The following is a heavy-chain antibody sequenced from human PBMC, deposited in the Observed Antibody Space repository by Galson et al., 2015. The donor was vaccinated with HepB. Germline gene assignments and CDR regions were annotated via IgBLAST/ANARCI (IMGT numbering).Heavy chain of an antibody. Sequence: SVKVSCKASGYTFTSYAMHWVRQAPGQRLEWMGWINAGNGNTKYSQKFQGRVTITRDTSASTAYMELSSLRSEDTAVYYCARDLTIGGPGIADPWGQGTLVTVSS. CDR3: ARDLTIGGPGIADP. V-gene: IGHV1-3*01. CDR1: GYTFTSYA. CDR2: INAGNGNT. J-gene: IGHJ5*02. D-gene: IGHD6-13*01.